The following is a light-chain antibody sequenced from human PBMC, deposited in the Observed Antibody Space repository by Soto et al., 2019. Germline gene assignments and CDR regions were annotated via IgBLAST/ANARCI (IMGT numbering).Light chain of an antibody. CDR1: QDISNS. V-gene: IGKV1-27*01. J-gene: IGKJ4*01. Sequence: DIQMTQSPSSLSASVGDRVTITCRASQDISNSLAWYQQKPGKVPKVLIYATSILQSGVPARFSGSGSGTDFTLTISSLQPEDVATYYCQNYNSAPLTFGRGTKVEI. CDR3: QNYNSAPLT. CDR2: ATS.